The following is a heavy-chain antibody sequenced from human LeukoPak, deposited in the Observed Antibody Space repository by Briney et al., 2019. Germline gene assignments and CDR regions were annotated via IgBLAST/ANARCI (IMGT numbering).Heavy chain of an antibody. CDR2: INPSGGST. J-gene: IGHJ5*02. CDR3: AGAPDYDILTGYEAISGWFDP. CDR1: GYTFTSYY. D-gene: IGHD3-9*01. V-gene: IGHV1-46*01. Sequence: ASVKVSCKASGYTFTSYYVHWVRQAPGQGLEWMGIINPSGGSTSYAQKFQGRVTMTRDMSTSTVYMELSSLRSEDTAVYYCAGAPDYDILTGYEAISGWFDPWGQGTLVTVSS.